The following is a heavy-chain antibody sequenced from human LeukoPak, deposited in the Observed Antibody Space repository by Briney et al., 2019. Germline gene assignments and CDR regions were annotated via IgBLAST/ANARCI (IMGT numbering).Heavy chain of an antibody. J-gene: IGHJ4*02. Sequence: SGGSLRLSCAASGFTFSSYGMHWVRQAPGKGLEWVAVIWCDGSNKYYADSVKGRFTISRDNSKNTLYLQMNSLRAEDTAVYYCAREGPDYGDFDYWGQGTLVTVSS. CDR2: IWCDGSNK. V-gene: IGHV3-33*01. CDR1: GFTFSSYG. CDR3: AREGPDYGDFDY. D-gene: IGHD4-17*01.